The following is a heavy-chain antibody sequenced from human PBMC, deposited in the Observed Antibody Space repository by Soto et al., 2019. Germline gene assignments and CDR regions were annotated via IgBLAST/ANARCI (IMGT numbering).Heavy chain of an antibody. CDR1: AFIFTDFW. V-gene: IGHV3-7*01. CDR2: IKPDGNEK. J-gene: IGHJ4*02. CDR3: ARDSTVRGLDY. D-gene: IGHD4-4*01. Sequence: EVQLVESGGGLVQPGGSLRLSCAASAFIFTDFWMTWVRQAPGKGLEWVANIKPDGNEKYYVDSVKGRFTISRDNAKNARYLQMNSLRADDTAVYYCARDSTVRGLDYWGQGTLVTVSS.